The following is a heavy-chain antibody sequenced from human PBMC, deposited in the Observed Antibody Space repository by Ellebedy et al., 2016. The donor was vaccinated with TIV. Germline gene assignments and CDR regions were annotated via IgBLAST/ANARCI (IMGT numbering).Heavy chain of an antibody. V-gene: IGHV3-23*01. CDR2: ITGSGDRT. Sequence: GESLKISCATSGFTFDNFAMRWFRQAPGKGLEWVSAITGSGDRTFYADSVKGRFTDSRDTSKNTLYLQMNSLRAEDTAIYYCAKDSGKYGWNSEYWGQGTQVTVSS. CDR3: AKDSGKYGWNSEY. J-gene: IGHJ4*02. CDR1: GFTFDNFA. D-gene: IGHD3-10*01.